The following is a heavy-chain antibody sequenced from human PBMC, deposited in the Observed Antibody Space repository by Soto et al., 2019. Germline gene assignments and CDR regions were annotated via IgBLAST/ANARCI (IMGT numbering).Heavy chain of an antibody. Sequence: QVQLVQSGAEVKKPGASVKVSCKASGYTVTTYGISGVRQASVQGLEWLGWISAYKGNTNCAQKRQGRVNLSADRTTSTAYMELRRLRSDDTAVYYCARDRDTGVSYDWYFDLWGRGTLVTVSS. CDR1: GYTVTTYG. V-gene: IGHV1-18*01. CDR3: ARDRDTGVSYDWYFDL. J-gene: IGHJ2*01. D-gene: IGHD3-3*01. CDR2: ISAYKGNT.